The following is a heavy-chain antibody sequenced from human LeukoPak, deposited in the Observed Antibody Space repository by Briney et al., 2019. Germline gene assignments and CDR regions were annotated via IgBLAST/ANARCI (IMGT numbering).Heavy chain of an antibody. V-gene: IGHV4-30-2*01. J-gene: IGHJ4*02. D-gene: IGHD2-15*01. CDR3: ARDPGSGFDY. CDR1: GGSISSGGYY. Sequence: SQTLSLTCTVSGGSISSGGYYWSWIRQPPGKGLEWIGYIYHSGSTYYNPSLKSRVTISVDTSKNQFSLKLSSVTAADTAVYYCARDPGSGFDYWGQGTLVTVSS. CDR2: IYHSGST.